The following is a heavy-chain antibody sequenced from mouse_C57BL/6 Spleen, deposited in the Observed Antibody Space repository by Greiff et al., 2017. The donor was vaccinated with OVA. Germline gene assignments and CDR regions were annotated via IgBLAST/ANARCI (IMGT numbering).Heavy chain of an antibody. CDR2: IDPSDSYT. CDR3: ARSSVFDY. Sequence: QVQLLQPGAELVMPGASVKLSCKASGYTFTSYWMYWVNQSPGQGLEWIGEIDPSDSYTTYTHNFKGKSTFTVDKSSSTAYIQLSSLTSEDSAVYYCARSSVFDYWGKGTTRTVSS. V-gene: IGHV1-69*01. D-gene: IGHD1-1*01. CDR1: GYTFTSYW. J-gene: IGHJ2*01.